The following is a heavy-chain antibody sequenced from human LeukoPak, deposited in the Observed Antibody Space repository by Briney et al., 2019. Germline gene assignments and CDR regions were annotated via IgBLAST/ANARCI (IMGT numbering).Heavy chain of an antibody. CDR3: ARDYDTWSGYCLDY. CDR2: IKQDGSDK. Sequence: GGSLRLSCAASGFTFSSYWMSWVRQAPGKGLEWVANIKQDGSDKYYVGSVGGRFTISRDNAKKSLYLQMNSLRAEDTAVYYCARDYDTWSGYCLDYWGQGTLVTVSS. V-gene: IGHV3-7*01. J-gene: IGHJ4*02. CDR1: GFTFSSYW. D-gene: IGHD3-3*01.